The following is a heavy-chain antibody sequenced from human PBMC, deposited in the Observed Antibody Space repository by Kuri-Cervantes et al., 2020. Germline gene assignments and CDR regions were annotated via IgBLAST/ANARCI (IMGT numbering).Heavy chain of an antibody. CDR1: GFTFSSYG. J-gene: IGHJ6*02. Sequence: GGSLRLSCAASGFTFSSYGMHWVRQAPGKGLEWVAVISYDGSNKYYADSVKGRFTISRDNSKNTLYLQMNSLRAEDTAVYYCATESVGGNYHYYGMDVWGQGTTVTVSS. D-gene: IGHD1-26*01. V-gene: IGHV3-30*03. CDR3: ATESVGGNYHYYGMDV. CDR2: ISYDGSNK.